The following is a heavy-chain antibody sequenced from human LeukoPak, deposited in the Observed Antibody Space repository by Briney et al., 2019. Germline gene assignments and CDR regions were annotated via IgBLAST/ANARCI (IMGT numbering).Heavy chain of an antibody. CDR1: GFTFSSYG. J-gene: IGHJ3*02. D-gene: IGHD5-24*01. CDR2: IWYGGSNK. CDR3: AKGRDGYNHNAFDI. Sequence: PGRSLRLSCAASGFTFSSYGMHWVRQAPGKGLEWVAVIWYGGSNKYYADSVKGRFTISRDNSKNTLYLQMNSLRAEDTAVYYCAKGRDGYNHNAFDIWGQGTMVTVSS. V-gene: IGHV3-30*18.